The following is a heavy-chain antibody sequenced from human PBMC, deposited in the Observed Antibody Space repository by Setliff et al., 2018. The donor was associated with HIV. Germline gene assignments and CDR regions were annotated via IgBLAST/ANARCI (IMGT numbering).Heavy chain of an antibody. CDR3: VKKSPYCNIGRCPPDAFDN. CDR1: GGSISTTSYY. Sequence: PSETLSLTCTVSGGSISTTSYYWAWVRQAPGKGLEWVALISGDESQKLYADSVRDRFIISRDNSQSTVSLQMNSLRAEDTAMYYCVKKSPYCNIGRCPPDAFDNWGQGTMVTVSS. V-gene: IGHV3-30-3*01. J-gene: IGHJ3*02. D-gene: IGHD2-15*01. CDR2: ISGDESQK.